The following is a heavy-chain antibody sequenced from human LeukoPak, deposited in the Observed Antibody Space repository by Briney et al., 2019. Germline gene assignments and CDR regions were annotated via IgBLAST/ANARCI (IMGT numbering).Heavy chain of an antibody. CDR2: IYYSGST. CDR1: GFSFSSYY. Sequence: SETLSLTCTVSGFSFSSYYWSWVRQAPGEGLEWIGDIYYSGSTNYNPSLKSRVTISVDTSKNQFSLKLSSVTAADTAVYYCARGRGCSSTSCAYNWFDPWGQGTLVTISS. D-gene: IGHD2-2*01. CDR3: ARGRGCSSTSCAYNWFDP. V-gene: IGHV4-59*08. J-gene: IGHJ5*02.